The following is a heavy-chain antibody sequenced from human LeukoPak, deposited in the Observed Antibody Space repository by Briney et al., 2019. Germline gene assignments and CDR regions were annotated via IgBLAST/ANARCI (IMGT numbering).Heavy chain of an antibody. J-gene: IGHJ4*02. Sequence: TSETLSLTCTVFGYSITSGFFWGWIRQPPGQGLEWIGSISHSGMTYHNPSLKSRVTMSVDTSKNQFSLELSSVTAADTAVYYCTRRISSGSYSDYWGQGSLVTVCS. D-gene: IGHD1-26*01. CDR2: ISHSGMT. V-gene: IGHV4-38-2*02. CDR3: TRRISSGSYSDY. CDR1: GYSITSGFF.